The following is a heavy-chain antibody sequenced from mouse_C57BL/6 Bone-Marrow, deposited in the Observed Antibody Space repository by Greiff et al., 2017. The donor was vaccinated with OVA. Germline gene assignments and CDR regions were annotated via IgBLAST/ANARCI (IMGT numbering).Heavy chain of an antibody. J-gene: IGHJ1*03. CDR2: IYPGDGDT. V-gene: IGHV1-82*01. D-gene: IGHD2-1*01. CDR3: ARYSYGNPGYFDV. CDR1: GYAFSSSW. Sequence: QVQLQQSGPELVKPGASVKISCKASGYAFSSSWMNWVKQRPGKGLEWIGRIYPGDGDTNYNGKFKGKATLTADKSSSTAYMQLSSLTSEDSAVYFCARYSYGNPGYFDVWGTGTTVTVSS.